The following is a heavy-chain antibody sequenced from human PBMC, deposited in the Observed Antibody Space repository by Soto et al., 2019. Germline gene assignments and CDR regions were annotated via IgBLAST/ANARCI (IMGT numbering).Heavy chain of an antibody. V-gene: IGHV1-69*02. CDR3: ANDYDFWSGYPPPYYYGMDV. CDR1: GGTFSSYT. Sequence: SVKVSCKASGGTFSSYTISWVRQAPGQGLEWMGRIIPILGIANYAQKFQGRVTITADESTSTAYMELSSLRSEDTAVYYCANDYDFWSGYPPPYYYGMDVWGQGTTVTVSS. CDR2: IIPILGIA. D-gene: IGHD3-3*01. J-gene: IGHJ6*02.